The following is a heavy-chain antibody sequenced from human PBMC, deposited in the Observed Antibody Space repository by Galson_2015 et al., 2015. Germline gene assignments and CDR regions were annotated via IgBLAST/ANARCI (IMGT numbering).Heavy chain of an antibody. D-gene: IGHD2-15*01. CDR1: GYSFTNYW. CDR2: IDPSDSYT. CDR3: ARLAYCSGGKCYPDY. V-gene: IGHV5-10-1*01. J-gene: IGHJ4*02. Sequence: QSGAEVKKPGESLRISCKGSGYSFTNYWISWVRQMPGKGLEWKGRIDPSDSYTNYSPSLQGHVTISADKSISTAYLQWSSLKASDTAMYYCARLAYCSGGKCYPDYWGQGTLVTVSS.